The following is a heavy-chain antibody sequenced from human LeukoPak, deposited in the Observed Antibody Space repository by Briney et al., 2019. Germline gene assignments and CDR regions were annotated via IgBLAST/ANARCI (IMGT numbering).Heavy chain of an antibody. V-gene: IGHV3-23*01. CDR2: ISDRGGST. D-gene: IGHD3-10*01. Sequence: GGSLRLSCAASGFTFSSYAMSWVRQAPGKGLEWVSAISDRGGSTYYADSVKGRFTISRDNSKNTLYLQMNSLRAEDTAVYYCARVGNTMVRGVISQGPSVRDYYYGMDVWGQGTTVTVSS. CDR1: GFTFSSYA. CDR3: ARVGNTMVRGVISQGPSVRDYYYGMDV. J-gene: IGHJ6*02.